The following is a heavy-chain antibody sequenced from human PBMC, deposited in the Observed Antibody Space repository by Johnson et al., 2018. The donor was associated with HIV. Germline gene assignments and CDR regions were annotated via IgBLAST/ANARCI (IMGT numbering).Heavy chain of an antibody. J-gene: IGHJ3*02. CDR2: IKSKTDGGTT. V-gene: IGHV3-15*01. Sequence: EVQLVESGGGLVTPGGSLRLSCAASAFTFSNAWMSWVRQAPGKGLEWVGRIKSKTDGGTTDYAAPVKGRFTISRDDSKNTLYLQMNSLKTEDTAVYYCTTNYSTPIVVVVAATPDAFDIWGQGTMVTVSS. CDR3: TTNYSTPIVVVVAATPDAFDI. CDR1: AFTFSNAW. D-gene: IGHD2-15*01.